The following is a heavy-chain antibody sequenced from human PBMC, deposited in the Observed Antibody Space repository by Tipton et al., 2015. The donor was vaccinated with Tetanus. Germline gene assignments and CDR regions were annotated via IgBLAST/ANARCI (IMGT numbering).Heavy chain of an antibody. CDR3: AREAGGYYDRVPDY. Sequence: SLRLSCAASGFTFSDYYMSWIRQAPGKGLEWVSYISSSSSYTNYADSVKGRFTISRDNAKNSLYLQMNSLRAEDTAVYYCAREAGGYYDRVPDYWGQGTLVTVSS. D-gene: IGHD3-22*01. V-gene: IGHV3-11*06. J-gene: IGHJ4*02. CDR1: GFTFSDYY. CDR2: ISSSSSYT.